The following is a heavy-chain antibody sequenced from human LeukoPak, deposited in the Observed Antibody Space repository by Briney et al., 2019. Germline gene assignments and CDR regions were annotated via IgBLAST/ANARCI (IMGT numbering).Heavy chain of an antibody. CDR3: ARDQYQLLTGAFDY. V-gene: IGHV1-69*13. CDR1: GGTFSSYA. CDR2: IIPIFGTA. D-gene: IGHD2-2*01. Sequence: ASVKVSCKDSGGTFSSYAISWVRQAPGQGLEWMGGIIPIFGTANYAQKFQGRVTITADESTSTAYMELSSLRSEDTAVYYCARDQYQLLTGAFDYWGQGTLVTVSS. J-gene: IGHJ4*02.